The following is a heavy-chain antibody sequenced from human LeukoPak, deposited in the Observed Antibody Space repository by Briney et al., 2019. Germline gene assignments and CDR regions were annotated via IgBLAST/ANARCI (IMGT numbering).Heavy chain of an antibody. V-gene: IGHV3-23*01. D-gene: IGHD1/OR15-1a*01. CDR2: ISGNGGST. Sequence: PGESLRLSCAASGFTFSNYAMTWVRQAPGKGLEWVSTISGNGGSTYYADSVKGRFTISRDNSKNTLYLQMNSLRAEDTAVYFCAKDRWNNYGPGDYWGQGTLVSVSS. J-gene: IGHJ4*02. CDR3: AKDRWNNYGPGDY. CDR1: GFTFSNYA.